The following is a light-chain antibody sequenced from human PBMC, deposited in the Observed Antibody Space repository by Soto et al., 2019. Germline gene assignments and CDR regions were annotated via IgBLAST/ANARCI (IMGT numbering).Light chain of an antibody. CDR3: SSYTSSSTRHVV. V-gene: IGLV2-14*01. J-gene: IGLJ2*01. Sequence: QSVLTQPASVSGSPGQSITISCTGTSSDVGGYNYVSWYQQHPGKAHQLMIYDVSNRPSGVSNRFSGSKSGNTASLTISGLRAEDEADYYCSSYTSSSTRHVVFGGGTKLTVL. CDR1: SSDVGGYNY. CDR2: DVS.